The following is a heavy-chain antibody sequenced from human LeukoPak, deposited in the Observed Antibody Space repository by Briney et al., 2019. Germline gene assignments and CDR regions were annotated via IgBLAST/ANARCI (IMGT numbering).Heavy chain of an antibody. Sequence: GGSLRLSCTGSGFTFGGYGMHWFRQTPGKGLEWVAVIAYDGSRPFYADSVKGRFTISRDNPKNTMSVQMDDLRAEDTAVYYCTRYNNDHFDYWGQGTLVTVSS. D-gene: IGHD1-14*01. CDR1: GFTFGGYG. CDR2: IAYDGSRP. J-gene: IGHJ4*02. V-gene: IGHV3-33*01. CDR3: TRYNNDHFDY.